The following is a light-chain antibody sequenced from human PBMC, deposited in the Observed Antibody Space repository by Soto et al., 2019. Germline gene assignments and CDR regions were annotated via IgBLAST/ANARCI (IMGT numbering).Light chain of an antibody. CDR1: QGIGSW. J-gene: IGKJ3*01. V-gene: IGKV1-12*01. CDR2: AAA. CDR3: RQANSFPLT. Sequence: DIQMTQSPSSLSASVGDRVTITCRASQGIGSWLAWYQQKPGRAPKILIYAAASLQSGVPSRFSATFSGTDFTLTINSLQPEDVATYFCRQANSFPLTFGPGTKVDIK.